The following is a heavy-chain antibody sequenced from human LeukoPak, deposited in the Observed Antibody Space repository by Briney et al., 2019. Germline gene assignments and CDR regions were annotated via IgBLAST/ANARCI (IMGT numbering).Heavy chain of an antibody. CDR2: IYYRGTA. V-gene: IGHV4-30-4*01. Sequence: SETLSLTCTVSGGSLNNGDNYWSWIRQPPGKGLEWIGFIYYRGTAYYNPSLKSRVTLSIDTSKNQFSLKVNSVTAADTAVYFCARIQGNGAYGWDYFDYWGQGLPVTVSS. CDR1: GGSLNNGDNY. CDR3: ARIQGNGAYGWDYFDY. J-gene: IGHJ4*02. D-gene: IGHD3-16*01.